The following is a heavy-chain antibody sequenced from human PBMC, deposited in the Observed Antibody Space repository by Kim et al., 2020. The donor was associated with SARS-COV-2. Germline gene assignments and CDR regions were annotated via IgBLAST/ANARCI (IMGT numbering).Heavy chain of an antibody. CDR2: LYPGDSDT. D-gene: IGHD3-22*01. CDR1: GYSFTSYW. J-gene: IGHJ6*02. CDR3: ARGIYDSSGYLRHYYGMDV. V-gene: IGHV5-51*01. Sequence: GESLKISCKGSGYSFTSYWIGWVRQMPGKGLEWMGILYPGDSDTRYSSSFQGQVTISADKSIITAYLQWSSLKASDTAMYYCARGIYDSSGYLRHYYGMDVWGQGTAVTVSS.